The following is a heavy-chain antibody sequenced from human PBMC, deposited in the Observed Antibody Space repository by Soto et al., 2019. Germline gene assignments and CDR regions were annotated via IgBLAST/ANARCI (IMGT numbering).Heavy chain of an antibody. Sequence: PGGSLILSCAASGFTCSSYSRNWVRQAPGKGLEWVSSISSSSSYIYYADSVKCRFTISRDNAKNSLYLQMNSLRAEDTAVYYCARCRYYYDSSGYYRPIDYWGQGTLVNVFS. J-gene: IGHJ4*02. CDR1: GFTCSSYS. V-gene: IGHV3-21*01. CDR3: ARCRYYYDSSGYYRPIDY. D-gene: IGHD3-22*01. CDR2: ISSSSSYI.